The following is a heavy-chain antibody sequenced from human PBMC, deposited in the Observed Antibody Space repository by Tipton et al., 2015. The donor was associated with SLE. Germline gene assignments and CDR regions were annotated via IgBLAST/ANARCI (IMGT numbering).Heavy chain of an antibody. D-gene: IGHD4-11*01. CDR3: ARELLSPMTTVHWYFDL. CDR2: INESGIT. V-gene: IGHV4-34*01. Sequence: TLSLTCAVYGGSLSGFHWSLIRQPPGKGLEWIGEINESGITNDNPSLKSRVTMSVDTSENQLSLKLNSMTAADTAVYYCARELLSPMTTVHWYFDLWGRGTLVTVSS. CDR1: GGSLSGFH. J-gene: IGHJ2*01.